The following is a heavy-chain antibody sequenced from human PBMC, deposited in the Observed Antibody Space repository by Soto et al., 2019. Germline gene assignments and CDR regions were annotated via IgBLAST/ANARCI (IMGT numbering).Heavy chain of an antibody. Sequence: EVQLVESGGGLVQPGGSLRLSCAASGFTFSSYWMSWVRQAPGKGLEWVANIKQDGSEKYYVDSVKGRFTISRDNAKNSLYLQMNSLRADDTAVDYCARDHPPYCTNVVCYPPWGQGTLVTVSS. J-gene: IGHJ5*02. CDR1: GFTFSSYW. CDR2: IKQDGSEK. D-gene: IGHD2-8*01. V-gene: IGHV3-7*01. CDR3: ARDHPPYCTNVVCYPP.